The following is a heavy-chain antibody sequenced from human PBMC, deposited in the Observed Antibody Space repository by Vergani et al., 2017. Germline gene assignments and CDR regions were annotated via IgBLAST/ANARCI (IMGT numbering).Heavy chain of an antibody. CDR2: INPNSGGT. V-gene: IGHV1-2*02. Sequence: QVQLVQSGAEVKKPGASVKVSCKASGYTFTGYYMHWVRQAPGQGLEWMGWINPNSGGTNYAQKFQGRVTMTRDTSISTAYMELSRLRSDDTAVYYCARGLLDIVVVPAADTRGYWGQGTLVTVSS. D-gene: IGHD2-2*01. J-gene: IGHJ4*02. CDR3: ARGLLDIVVVPAADTRGY. CDR1: GYTFTGYY.